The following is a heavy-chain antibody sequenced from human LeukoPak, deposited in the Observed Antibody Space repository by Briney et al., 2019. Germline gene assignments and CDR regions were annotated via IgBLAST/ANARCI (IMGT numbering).Heavy chain of an antibody. D-gene: IGHD4-23*01. Sequence: ASVKVSCKASGYTFTNYYMHWVRQAPGQGLEWMGIINPSGGGTSYAQKFQGRVTMTRDTSTSTVYMELSGLISEDTAVYYCARGSGNSPRLLDFWGQGTLVTVPS. CDR2: INPSGGGT. CDR3: ARGSGNSPRLLDF. CDR1: GYTFTNYY. J-gene: IGHJ4*02. V-gene: IGHV1-46*01.